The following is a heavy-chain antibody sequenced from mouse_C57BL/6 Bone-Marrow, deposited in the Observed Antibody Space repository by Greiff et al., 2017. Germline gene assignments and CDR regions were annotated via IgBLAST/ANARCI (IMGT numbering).Heavy chain of an antibody. CDR1: GFTFSSYA. CDR3: ARDFTTVVDWYFYV. D-gene: IGHD1-1*01. J-gene: IGHJ1*03. V-gene: IGHV5-4*01. Sequence: EVKLMESGGGLVKPGGSLKLSCAASGFTFSSYAMSWVRQTPEKRLEWVATISDGGSYTYYPDNVKGRFTISRDNAKNNLYLQMSHLKSEDTAMYYCARDFTTVVDWYFYVWGTGTTVTVSS. CDR2: ISDGGSYT.